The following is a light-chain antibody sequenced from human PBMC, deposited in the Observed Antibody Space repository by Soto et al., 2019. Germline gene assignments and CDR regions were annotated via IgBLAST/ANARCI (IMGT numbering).Light chain of an antibody. Sequence: QLVLTQSPSASASLGASVKLTCTLSSGHSNYAIAWHQQQSEKGPRYLMKLNSDGSHSKGDGIPDRFSGSSSGAERYLTIPSLQSEDEADYYCQTWVSGIVVFGGGTKLTVL. V-gene: IGLV4-69*01. CDR2: LNSDGSH. J-gene: IGLJ2*01. CDR3: QTWVSGIVV. CDR1: SGHSNYA.